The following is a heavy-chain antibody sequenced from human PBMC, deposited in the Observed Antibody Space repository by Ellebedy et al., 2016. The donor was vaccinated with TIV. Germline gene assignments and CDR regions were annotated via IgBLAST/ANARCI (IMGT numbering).Heavy chain of an antibody. D-gene: IGHD5-18*01. Sequence: GESLKISCAASGFTFSSFAMGWVRQTPGKGLAGVSGLHGSGRGIFYSDSVKGRFTLSRDNSKNTLYLQMNSLRAEDTAVYFCARDRTPGDGYWVFDYWGQGTLVTVSS. J-gene: IGHJ4*02. V-gene: IGHV3-23*01. CDR3: ARDRTPGDGYWVFDY. CDR2: LHGSGRGI. CDR1: GFTFSSFA.